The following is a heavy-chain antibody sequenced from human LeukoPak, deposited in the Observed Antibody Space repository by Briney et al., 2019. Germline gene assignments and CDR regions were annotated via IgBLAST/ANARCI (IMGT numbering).Heavy chain of an antibody. CDR2: IYYSGST. Sequence: PSETLSLTCTVSGDSISSSSYYWGWIRQPPGKGLEWIGSIYYSGSTYYNPSLKSRVTISVDTSKNQFSLKLSSVTAADTAVYYCARDSPLQYSSSWLYYFDYWGQGTLVTVSS. V-gene: IGHV4-39*07. D-gene: IGHD6-13*01. CDR1: GDSISSSSYY. J-gene: IGHJ4*02. CDR3: ARDSPLQYSSSWLYYFDY.